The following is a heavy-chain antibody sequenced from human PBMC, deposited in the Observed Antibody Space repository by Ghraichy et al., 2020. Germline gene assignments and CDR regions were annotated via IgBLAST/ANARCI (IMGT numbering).Heavy chain of an antibody. CDR3: ARHGSIPFDY. CDR2: IYYSGST. Sequence: SETLSLTCTVSGASISCDHWSWIRQPPGKGLEWIGDIYYSGSTNYNPSLKSRGAISIDTSKNQFSLKLSSVTAADTAVYYCARHGSIPFDYWGQGILVTVSS. V-gene: IGHV4-59*01. CDR1: GASISCDH. J-gene: IGHJ4*02.